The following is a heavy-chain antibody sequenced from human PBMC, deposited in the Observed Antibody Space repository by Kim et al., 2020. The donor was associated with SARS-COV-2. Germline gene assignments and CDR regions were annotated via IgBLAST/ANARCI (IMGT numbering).Heavy chain of an antibody. J-gene: IGHJ4*02. D-gene: IGHD4-4*01. V-gene: IGHV5-51*01. CDR2: DP. CDR3: ARHFDYIYDY. Sequence: DPRYRPAFQGQVTISAAKSISTAYLQWSSLKASDTAMYYCARHFDYIYDYWGQGTLVTVSS.